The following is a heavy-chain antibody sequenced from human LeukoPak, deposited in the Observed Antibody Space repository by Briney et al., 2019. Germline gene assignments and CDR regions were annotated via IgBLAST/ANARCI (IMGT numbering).Heavy chain of an antibody. Sequence: PGGSLTLSCAASGFTLSSYAMSWVRQAPATGLEWVSSISASGGSTNYADSVKGRFTISRDDSKNSLYLQMNSLRAEDTAVYYCARVVLGNYYYCYYMDVWGKGTTVTVSS. CDR1: GFTLSSYA. CDR3: ARVVLGNYYYCYYMDV. D-gene: IGHD7-27*01. J-gene: IGHJ6*03. CDR2: ISASGGST. V-gene: IGHV3-23*01.